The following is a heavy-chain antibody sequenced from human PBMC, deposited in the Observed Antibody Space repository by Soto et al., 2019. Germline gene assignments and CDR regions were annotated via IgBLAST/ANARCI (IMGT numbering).Heavy chain of an antibody. CDR2: IHYSGATP. J-gene: IGHJ4*02. CDR1: GYTFTNYY. V-gene: IGHV1-46*01. D-gene: IGHD3-16*01. Sequence: QVQLVQSGAEVKRPGASVKVSCKASGYTFTNYYMHWVRQAPGQGLEWMGVIHYSGATPTYAQKFQGRVIMARVTSTSTVYVELSSLTSEDTAVYYCARWGPDLGTIGSFDYWGQGTLVTVSS. CDR3: ARWGPDLGTIGSFDY.